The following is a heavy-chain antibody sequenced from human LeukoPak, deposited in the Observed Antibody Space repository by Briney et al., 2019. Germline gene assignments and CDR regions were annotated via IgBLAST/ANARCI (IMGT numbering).Heavy chain of an antibody. Sequence: GGSLRLSCVASDITFRNYWMSWVRQAPGKGLEWVGNLKQDGSEIYYLDSVKGGFTISRDNTKNSLYLQMNSLRAEDTAVYYCATIEAVRFHYWGQGTLVTVSS. CDR1: DITFRNYW. D-gene: IGHD4-17*01. V-gene: IGHV3-7*01. CDR3: ATIEAVRFHY. J-gene: IGHJ4*02. CDR2: LKQDGSEI.